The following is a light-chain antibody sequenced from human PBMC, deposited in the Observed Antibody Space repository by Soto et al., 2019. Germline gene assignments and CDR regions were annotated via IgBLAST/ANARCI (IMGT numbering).Light chain of an antibody. CDR3: QQFSAWPWT. Sequence: EVVMTQSPITLSVSPGDRATLSCRASQSVSSNLAWYQQKPGQVPSLLIYGASTRATGIPARLSGSGSGTDSALTIPSRLFEDFAVYYCQQFSAWPWTSGQGTRVE. V-gene: IGKV3-15*01. J-gene: IGKJ1*01. CDR2: GAS. CDR1: QSVSSN.